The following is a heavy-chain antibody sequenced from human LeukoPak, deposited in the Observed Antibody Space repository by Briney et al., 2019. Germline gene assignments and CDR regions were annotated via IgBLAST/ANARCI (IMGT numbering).Heavy chain of an antibody. Sequence: GGSLRLSCAASGFTFSDYYMGWIRQAPGKGLEWVSYIDMSATTIYYADSVKGRFTISRDNAKNSLYLQMNSLRAEDTAVYYCAREGGRQQLIQSKNYYGMDVWGQGTTVTVSS. CDR1: GFTFSDYY. D-gene: IGHD6-13*01. CDR2: IDMSATTI. J-gene: IGHJ6*02. CDR3: AREGGRQQLIQSKNYYGMDV. V-gene: IGHV3-11*04.